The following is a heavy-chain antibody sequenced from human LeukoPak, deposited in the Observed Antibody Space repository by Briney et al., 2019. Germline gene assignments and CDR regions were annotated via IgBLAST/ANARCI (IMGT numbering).Heavy chain of an antibody. CDR1: GFTFSSYS. CDR3: ARDPRIAAAVFDY. D-gene: IGHD6-13*01. V-gene: IGHV3-21*01. J-gene: IGHJ4*02. CDR2: ISSSSSYI. Sequence: PGGSLRLSCAASGFTFSSYSMNWVRQAPGKGLEWVSSISSSSSYIYYADSVKGRFTISRDNAKNSLYLQMNSLRAEDTAVYYCARDPRIAAAVFDYWDQGTLVTVSS.